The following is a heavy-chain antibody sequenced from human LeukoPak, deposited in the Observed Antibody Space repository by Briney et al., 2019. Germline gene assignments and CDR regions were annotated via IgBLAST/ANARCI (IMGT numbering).Heavy chain of an antibody. CDR1: GGSISSYY. Sequence: PSETLSLTCTVSGGSISSYYWSWIRQPPGKGLEWIGYIYYSGSTNYNPSLKSRVTISVDTSKNQFSLKLSSVTAADTAVYYCARHPEVYYGSGSYDYWGQGTLVTVSS. V-gene: IGHV4-59*08. D-gene: IGHD3-10*01. CDR3: ARHPEVYYGSGSYDY. CDR2: IYYSGST. J-gene: IGHJ4*02.